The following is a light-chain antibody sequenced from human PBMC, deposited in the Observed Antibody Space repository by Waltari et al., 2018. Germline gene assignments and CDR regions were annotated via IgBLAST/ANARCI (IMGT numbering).Light chain of an antibody. Sequence: DIQMTQSPSSLSASVGDRVTFTCRASQDIRNDLGWYQQKPGKPPKRLIYTASTLQSGVPSRFSGTGSGTEFTLTISSLQPEDFTTYYCLQHHTYPWTFGQGTKVEIK. CDR1: QDIRND. V-gene: IGKV1-17*01. CDR2: TAS. CDR3: LQHHTYPWT. J-gene: IGKJ1*01.